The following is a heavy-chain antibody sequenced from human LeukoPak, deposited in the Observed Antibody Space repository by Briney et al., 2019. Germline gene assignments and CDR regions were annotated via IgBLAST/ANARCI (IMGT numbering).Heavy chain of an antibody. Sequence: GGSLSLSCAASGFTFRDAWMTWVRQAPGKGLEWVGRIRSKTDGGTTDYAVSVQGRFTISRDDSKNTLYLQMSSLKTEDTAVYYCAKHIYGVVSIQQWGQGTLVTVSS. CDR1: GFTFRDAW. CDR3: AKHIYGVVSIQQ. CDR2: IRSKTDGGTT. D-gene: IGHD3-3*01. J-gene: IGHJ1*01. V-gene: IGHV3-15*01.